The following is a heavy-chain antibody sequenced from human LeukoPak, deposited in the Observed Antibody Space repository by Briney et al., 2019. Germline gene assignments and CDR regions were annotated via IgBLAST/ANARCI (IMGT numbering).Heavy chain of an antibody. CDR2: ISYDGSNK. J-gene: IGHJ6*03. D-gene: IGHD1-26*01. CDR1: GFTFSSYA. Sequence: GGSLRLSCAASGFTFSSYAMHWVRQAPGKGLEWVAVISYDGSNKYYADSVKGRFTISRDNAKNSLSLQMNSLRVEDTAVYYCAKGGGWEVQYYYYYMDVWGKGTTVTISS. V-gene: IGHV3-30*04. CDR3: AKGGGWEVQYYYYYMDV.